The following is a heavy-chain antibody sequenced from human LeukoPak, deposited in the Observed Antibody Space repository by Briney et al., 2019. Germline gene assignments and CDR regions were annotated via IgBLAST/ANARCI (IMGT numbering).Heavy chain of an antibody. CDR1: GFTVSSHY. CDR2: IYSGGST. Sequence: GGSLRLSCAASGFTVSSHYMSWVRQAPGKGLEWVSVIYSGGSTYYADSVKGRFTISRDNSKNTLYLQMNSLRAEDTAVYYCARRPVWFGEFGAFDIWGQGTMVTVSS. V-gene: IGHV3-66*04. CDR3: ARRPVWFGEFGAFDI. J-gene: IGHJ3*02. D-gene: IGHD3-10*01.